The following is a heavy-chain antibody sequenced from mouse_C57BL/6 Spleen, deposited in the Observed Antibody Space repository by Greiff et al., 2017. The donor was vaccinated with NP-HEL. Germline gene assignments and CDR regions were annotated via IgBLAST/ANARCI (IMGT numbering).Heavy chain of an antibody. CDR1: GFTFSDSG. J-gene: IGHJ3*01. CDR2: ISSGSSTI. Sequence: EVQVVESGGGLVKPGGSLKLSCAASGFTFSDSGMHWVRQAPEKGLEWVAYISSGSSTIYYADTVKGRFTLSRDNAKNTLFLQMTSLRSEDTAMYYCARNYDGYYVAWFAYWGQGTLVTVSA. CDR3: ARNYDGYYVAWFAY. D-gene: IGHD2-3*01. V-gene: IGHV5-17*01.